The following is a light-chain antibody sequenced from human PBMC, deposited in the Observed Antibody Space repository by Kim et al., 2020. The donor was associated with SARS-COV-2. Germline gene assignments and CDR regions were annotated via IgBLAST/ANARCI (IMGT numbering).Light chain of an antibody. CDR3: QAWDSSTACHV. CDR2: QDS. J-gene: IGLJ1*01. CDR1: KLGDKY. Sequence: SYELTQPPSVSVSPGQTASITCSGDKLGDKYACWYQQKPGQSPVLVIYQDSKRPSGIPERFSGSNSGNTATLTISGTQAMDEADYYCQAWDSSTACHVFGTGTKVTVL. V-gene: IGLV3-1*01.